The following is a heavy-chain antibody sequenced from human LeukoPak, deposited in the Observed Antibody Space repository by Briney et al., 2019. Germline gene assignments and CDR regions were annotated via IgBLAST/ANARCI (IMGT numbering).Heavy chain of an antibody. Sequence: SETLSLTCTVSGGSVSNYYWSWIRQPPGKGLEWIGYIFYSGSTSCNPSLKSRVTISSDTSKNQFSLKLSSVTAADTAVYYCARGYYYDSSGYFGLGHWGQGTLVTVSS. CDR3: ARGYYYDSSGYFGLGH. V-gene: IGHV4-59*02. D-gene: IGHD3-22*01. CDR2: IFYSGST. J-gene: IGHJ4*02. CDR1: GGSVSNYY.